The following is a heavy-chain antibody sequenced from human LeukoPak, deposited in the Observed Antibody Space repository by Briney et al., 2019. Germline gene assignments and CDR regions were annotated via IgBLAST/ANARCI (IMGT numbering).Heavy chain of an antibody. Sequence: GGSLRLSCAASGFTFSSYGMHWVRQAPGKGLEWVALIWYDGTNKYYADSVKGRFTISRDNSKDTLYLQMNDLRADDTAIYYCARDRPNYHEANGHYYNRDGDHWGQGALVTVSS. CDR2: IWYDGTNK. D-gene: IGHD1-14*01. V-gene: IGHV3-33*01. J-gene: IGHJ5*02. CDR1: GFTFSSYG. CDR3: ARDRPNYHEANGHYYNRDGDH.